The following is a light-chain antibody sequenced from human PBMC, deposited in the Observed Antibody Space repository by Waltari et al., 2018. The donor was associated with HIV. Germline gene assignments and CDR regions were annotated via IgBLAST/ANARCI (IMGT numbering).Light chain of an antibody. Sequence: DIQMTQSPSSLSASIGDRVTITCRASQSISSFLNWYQQKPGKGPDLLIYRASTLQNGVPSRFIGSGSGTDFTLTISSLQPEDFATYYCQQHYSAPHTFGQGTKLEIK. J-gene: IGKJ2*01. CDR3: QQHYSAPHT. CDR2: RAS. V-gene: IGKV1-39*01. CDR1: QSISSF.